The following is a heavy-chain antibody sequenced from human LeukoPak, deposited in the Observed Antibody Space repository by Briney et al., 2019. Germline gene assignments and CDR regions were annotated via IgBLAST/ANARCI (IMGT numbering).Heavy chain of an antibody. CDR3: ARDKGSYDFWSGSFPY. CDR2: ISYDGSNK. CDR1: GFTFSSYA. V-gene: IGHV3-30-3*01. Sequence: GGSLRLSCAASGFTFSSYAMHWVRQAPGKGLEWVAVISYDGSNKYYADSVKGRFTISRDNSKNTLYLQMNSLRAEDTAVYYCARDKGSYDFWSGSFPYWGQGTLVTVSS. D-gene: IGHD3-3*01. J-gene: IGHJ4*02.